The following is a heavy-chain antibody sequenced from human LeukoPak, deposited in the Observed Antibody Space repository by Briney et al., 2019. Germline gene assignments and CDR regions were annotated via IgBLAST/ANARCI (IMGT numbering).Heavy chain of an antibody. CDR2: INPNSGGT. D-gene: IGHD6-19*01. V-gene: IGHV1-2*02. Sequence: ASVKVSCKASGYTFTGYYMHWVRQAPGQGVEWMGWINPNSGGTNYAQKFQGRVTMTRDTSISTAYMELSRLRSDDTAVYYCARDRAVACTRSLGYWGQGTLVTVSS. CDR3: ARDRAVACTRSLGY. J-gene: IGHJ4*02. CDR1: GYTFTGYY.